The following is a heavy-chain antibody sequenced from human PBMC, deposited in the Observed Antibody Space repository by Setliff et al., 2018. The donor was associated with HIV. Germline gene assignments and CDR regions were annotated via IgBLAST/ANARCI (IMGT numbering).Heavy chain of an antibody. V-gene: IGHV4-4*08. Sequence: PSETLSLTCTVSGGSISSHYWSWIRQPPGKGLEWIGHIYTSGSTNYNPSLKSRVTTSVGTSKNQFSLKLSSVTAADTAVYYCARCYYNFWSGYPLDYMDVWGKGTTVT. D-gene: IGHD3-3*01. CDR3: ARCYYNFWSGYPLDYMDV. CDR1: GGSISSHY. CDR2: IYTSGST. J-gene: IGHJ6*03.